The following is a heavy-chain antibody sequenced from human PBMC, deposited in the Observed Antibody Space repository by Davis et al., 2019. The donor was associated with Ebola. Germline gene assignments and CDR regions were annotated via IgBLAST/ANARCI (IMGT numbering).Heavy chain of an antibody. Sequence: PGGSLRLSCKGSGYSFSSSWIGWVRQMPGKGLEWMGIIYPRDSDTRYSPSFQGQVTISADKSISTAYLQWSSLKASDTAMYYCARLRTTLGDSSGYYVWGIFDYWGQGTLVTVSS. D-gene: IGHD3-22*01. CDR2: IYPRDSDT. CDR3: ARLRTTLGDSSGYYVWGIFDY. CDR1: GYSFSSSW. V-gene: IGHV5-51*01. J-gene: IGHJ4*02.